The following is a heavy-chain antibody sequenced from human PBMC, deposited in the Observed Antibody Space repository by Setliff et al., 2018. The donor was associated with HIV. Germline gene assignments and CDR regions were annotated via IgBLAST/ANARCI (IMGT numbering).Heavy chain of an antibody. D-gene: IGHD2-8*02. CDR3: ARFCAGGTCPDV. V-gene: IGHV4-34*01. Sequence: SETLSLTCAVYGGSYSGYYWSWIRQPPGKGLEWIGEINHSGSTNYNPSLKSRVTISVDTSKKQFILKLTSVTAADTAVYYCARFCAGGTCPDVWGKGTTVTVSS. CDR1: GGSYSGYY. J-gene: IGHJ6*04. CDR2: INHSGST.